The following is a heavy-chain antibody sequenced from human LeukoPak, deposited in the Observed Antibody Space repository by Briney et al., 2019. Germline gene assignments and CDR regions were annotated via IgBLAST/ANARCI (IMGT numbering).Heavy chain of an antibody. V-gene: IGHV3-20*04. J-gene: IGHJ4*02. CDR2: INWNGGST. CDR1: GFTFDDYG. Sequence: PGGSLRLSCAASGFTFDDYGTSWVRQAPGKGLEWVSGINWNGGSTYYVDSVKGRFTISRDNSKNSLYLQMNSLRAEDTALYYCAKERDSSGSTLDYWGQGTLVTVSS. D-gene: IGHD3-22*01. CDR3: AKERDSSGSTLDY.